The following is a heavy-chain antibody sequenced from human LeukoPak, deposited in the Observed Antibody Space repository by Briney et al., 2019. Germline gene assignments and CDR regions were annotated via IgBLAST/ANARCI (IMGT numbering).Heavy chain of an antibody. D-gene: IGHD3-22*01. CDR3: ATSGYDSSGYYLNWFDP. Sequence: GASVKVSCKASGYTFTGYYMHWVRQAPGQGLEWMGWINPNSGGTNYAQKFQGRVTMTRDTSISTAYMELSRLRSDDTAVYYCATSGYDSSGYYLNWFDPWGQGTLVTVSS. J-gene: IGHJ5*02. V-gene: IGHV1-2*02. CDR2: INPNSGGT. CDR1: GYTFTGYY.